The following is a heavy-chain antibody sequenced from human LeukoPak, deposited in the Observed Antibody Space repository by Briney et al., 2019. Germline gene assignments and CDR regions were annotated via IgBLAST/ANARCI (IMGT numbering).Heavy chain of an antibody. Sequence: SETLSLTCAVYGGSFSGYYWSWIRQPPGKGLEWIGEINHSGSTNHNPSLKSRVTISVDTSKNQFSLKLSSVTAADTAVYYRARGGRIAAAGTGTDWFDPWGQGTLVTVSS. CDR1: GGSFSGYY. V-gene: IGHV4-34*01. CDR3: ARGGRIAAAGTGTDWFDP. J-gene: IGHJ5*02. CDR2: INHSGST. D-gene: IGHD6-13*01.